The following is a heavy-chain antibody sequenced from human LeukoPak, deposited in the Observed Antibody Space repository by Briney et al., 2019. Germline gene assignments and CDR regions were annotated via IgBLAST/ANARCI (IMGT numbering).Heavy chain of an antibody. Sequence: QPGGSLRLSCAASGFTFSSYGMHWVRQAPGKGLEWVAFIRYDGSNKYYADSVKGRFTISRDNSKNTLYLQMNSLRAEDTAVYYCAKDRWRYCSSTSCPFGMDVWGKGTTVTVSS. CDR1: GFTFSSYG. J-gene: IGHJ6*04. V-gene: IGHV3-30*02. CDR2: IRYDGSNK. D-gene: IGHD2-2*01. CDR3: AKDRWRYCSSTSCPFGMDV.